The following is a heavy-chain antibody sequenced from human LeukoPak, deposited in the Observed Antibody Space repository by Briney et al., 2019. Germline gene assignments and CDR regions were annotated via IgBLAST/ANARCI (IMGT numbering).Heavy chain of an antibody. D-gene: IGHD3-22*01. V-gene: IGHV1-69*04. CDR2: IIPILGIA. CDR3: ARVSRSGYQEAFDI. J-gene: IGHJ3*02. Sequence: SVKVSCKASGGTFSSYAISWVRQAPGQGLEWMRRIIPILGIANYAQKFQGRVTITADKSTSTAYMELSSLRSEDTAVYYCARVSRSGYQEAFDIWGQGTMVTVSS. CDR1: GGTFSSYA.